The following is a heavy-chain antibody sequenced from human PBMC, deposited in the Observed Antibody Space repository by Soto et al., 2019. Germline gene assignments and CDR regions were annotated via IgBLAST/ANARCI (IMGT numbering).Heavy chain of an antibody. CDR1: SVSNAW. CDR2: IKSKADGGTT. V-gene: IGHV3-15*07. J-gene: IGHJ4*02. Sequence: SVSNAWMNWVRQAPGKGLEWVGRIKSKADGGTTDYAAPVKGRFTISRDDSNNTLYLQMTSLKTEDTAVYYCTTSGGSGWDWGFFGYWGQGTLVNVSS. D-gene: IGHD6-19*01. CDR3: TTSGGSGWDWGFFGY.